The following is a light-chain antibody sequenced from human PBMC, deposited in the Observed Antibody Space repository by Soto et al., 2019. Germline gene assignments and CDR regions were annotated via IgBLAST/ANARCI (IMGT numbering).Light chain of an antibody. CDR1: SSDVGAYIY. J-gene: IGLJ1*01. CDR2: EVS. CDR3: GSYTSRRTYV. V-gene: IGLV2-14*01. Sequence: QSALTQPASVSGSPGQSITISCGGTSSDVGAYIYVSWYQQYPDKAPKVIISEVSDRPSGVSNRFSGSKSGNTASLTISGLQAEDEADYYCGSYTSRRTYVFGTGTKVTVL.